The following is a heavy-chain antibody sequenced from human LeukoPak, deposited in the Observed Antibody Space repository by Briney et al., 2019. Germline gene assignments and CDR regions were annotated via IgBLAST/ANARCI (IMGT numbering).Heavy chain of an antibody. V-gene: IGHV4-30-2*01. CDR3: ARLLSGAYCGGDCYFDY. Sequence: NPSETLSLTCTVSGGSISSYSWSWIRQPPGKGLEWIGYIYHSGSTYYNPSLKSRVTISVDRSKNQFSLKLSSVTAADTAVYYCARLLSGAYCGGDCYFDYWGQGTLVTVSS. CDR2: IYHSGST. J-gene: IGHJ4*02. CDR1: GGSISSYS. D-gene: IGHD2-21*02.